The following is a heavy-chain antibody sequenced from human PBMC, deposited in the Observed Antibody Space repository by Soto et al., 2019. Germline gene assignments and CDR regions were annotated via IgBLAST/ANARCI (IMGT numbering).Heavy chain of an antibody. CDR2: ISSSSSYI. J-gene: IGHJ4*02. D-gene: IGHD3-9*01. Sequence: GGSLRLSCAASGFTFSSYSMNWVRQAPGKGLEWVSSISSSSSYIYYADSVKGRFTISRDNAKNSLYLQMNSLRAEDTAVYYCARGGILTGYYFDYWGQGTLVTVSS. CDR3: ARGGILTGYYFDY. CDR1: GFTFSSYS. V-gene: IGHV3-21*01.